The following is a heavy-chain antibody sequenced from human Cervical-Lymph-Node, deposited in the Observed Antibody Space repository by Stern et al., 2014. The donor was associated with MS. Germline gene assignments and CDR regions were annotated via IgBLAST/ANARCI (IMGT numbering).Heavy chain of an antibody. CDR2: INTNTEKP. J-gene: IGHJ5*02. D-gene: IGHD6-13*01. Sequence: QVQLVQSGSELKNPGASVKVSCKASGYTFSNYAINWVRQAPGQGLEWMGWINTNTEKPTYAQDFTGRFVFSLDTSVSTAYLQISSLKAEDTAVYYCARERSSSWYANWFDPWGQGTLGTVSA. CDR1: GYTFSNYA. CDR3: ARERSSSWYANWFDP. V-gene: IGHV7-4-1*02.